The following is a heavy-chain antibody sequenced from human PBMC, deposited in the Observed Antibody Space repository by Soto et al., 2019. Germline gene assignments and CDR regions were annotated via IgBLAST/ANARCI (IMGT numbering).Heavy chain of an antibody. D-gene: IGHD5-12*01. CDR2: INHSGST. J-gene: IGHJ4*02. CDR1: GGSFSGYY. V-gene: IGHV4-34*01. Sequence: QVQLQQWGAGLLKPSETLSLTCAVYGGSFSGYYWSWIRQPPGKGLEWIGEINHSGSTNYNPSLKSRVTISVDTSKNQFSLKLSSVTAADTAVYYCARARWGGYSCTRGFDYWGQGTLVTVSS. CDR3: ARARWGGYSCTRGFDY.